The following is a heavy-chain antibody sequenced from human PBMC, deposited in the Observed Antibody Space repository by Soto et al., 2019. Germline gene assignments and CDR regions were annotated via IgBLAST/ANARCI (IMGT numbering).Heavy chain of an antibody. CDR2: INAGNGNT. J-gene: IGHJ4*02. CDR3: ARGGVFFFAAPTNPFDY. CDR1: GYTFTSYA. D-gene: IGHD3-10*01. Sequence: ASVKVSCKASGYTFTSYAIDWVRQAPGQRLEWMGWINAGNGNTKYSQKFQGRVTITRDTSASTAYMELSSLRSEDTAVYYCARGGVFFFAAPTNPFDYWGQGTLVTVSS. V-gene: IGHV1-3*01.